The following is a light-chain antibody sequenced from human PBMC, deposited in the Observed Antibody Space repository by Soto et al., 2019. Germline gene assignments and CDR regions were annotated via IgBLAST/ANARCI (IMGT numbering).Light chain of an antibody. CDR2: TAS. CDR1: QSVRSD. J-gene: IGKJ1*01. Sequence: EIVMTQSPATLSVSPGQGVTLSCRASQSVRSDLAWYRQKPGQAPRLLIHTASTRATNIPARFSGSGSGTDFTLTITSLQSEDFAVYYCQQYYMWPPVFGQGTKVDIK. CDR3: QQYYMWPPV. V-gene: IGKV3-15*01.